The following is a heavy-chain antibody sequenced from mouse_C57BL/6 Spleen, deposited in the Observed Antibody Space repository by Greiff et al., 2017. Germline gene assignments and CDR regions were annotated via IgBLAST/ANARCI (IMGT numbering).Heavy chain of an antibody. CDR1: GYTFTDYE. V-gene: IGHV1-15*01. CDR3: TSPNWEGVAY. Sequence: QVQLQQSGAELVRPGASVTLSCKASGYTFTDYEMHWVKQTPVHGLEWIGAIDPETGGTAYNQKFKGKAILTADKSSSTAYMELRSLTSEDSAVYCCTSPNWEGVAYWGQGTLVTVSA. D-gene: IGHD4-1*02. J-gene: IGHJ3*01. CDR2: IDPETGGT.